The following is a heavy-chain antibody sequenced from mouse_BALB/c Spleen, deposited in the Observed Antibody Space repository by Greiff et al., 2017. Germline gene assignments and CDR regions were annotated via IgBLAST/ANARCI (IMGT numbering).Heavy chain of an antibody. CDR2: IYPGNSDT. Sequence: EVQVVESGTVLARPGASVKMSCKASGYTFTSYWMHWVKQRPGQGLEWIGAIYPGNSDTSYNQKFKGKAKLTAVTSTSTAYMELSSLTNEDSAVYYCTRDGGLRAYFDYWGQGTTLTVSS. CDR3: TRDGGLRAYFDY. J-gene: IGHJ2*01. CDR1: GYTFTSYW. V-gene: IGHV1-5*01. D-gene: IGHD2-4*01.